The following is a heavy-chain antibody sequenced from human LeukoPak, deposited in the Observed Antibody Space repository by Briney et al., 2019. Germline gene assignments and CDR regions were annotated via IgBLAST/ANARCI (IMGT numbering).Heavy chain of an antibody. CDR3: ARESSGWGQYYFDY. Sequence: SETLSLTCTVSGGSISSYYWSWIRQPAGKGLEWIGRIYTSGSTNYNPSLKSRVTMSVDTSKNQFSLKLSSVTAADAAVYYCARESSGWGQYYFDYWGQGTLVTVSS. V-gene: IGHV4-4*07. CDR2: IYTSGST. D-gene: IGHD6-19*01. CDR1: GGSISSYY. J-gene: IGHJ4*02.